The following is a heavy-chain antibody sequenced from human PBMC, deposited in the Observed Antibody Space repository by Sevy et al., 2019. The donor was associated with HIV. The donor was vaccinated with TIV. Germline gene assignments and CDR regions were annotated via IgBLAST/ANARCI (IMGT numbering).Heavy chain of an antibody. CDR1: GYSFTSHW. V-gene: IGHV5-51*01. D-gene: IGHD3-22*01. CDR3: ARSRSGYFDSSGYYIN. J-gene: IGHJ4*02. CDR2: IFPGGSET. Sequence: GESLKISCKGHGYSFTSHWIGWVRQMPGKGLDWMGIIFPGGSETRYSPSFQGEVTIPADKSTSTAFLQWSSLKASDTAIYYCARSRSGYFDSSGYYINWGQGTLVTVSS.